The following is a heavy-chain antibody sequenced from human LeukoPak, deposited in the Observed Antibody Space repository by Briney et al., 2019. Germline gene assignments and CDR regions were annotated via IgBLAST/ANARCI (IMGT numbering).Heavy chain of an antibody. Sequence: GGSLRLSCAASGFTFSSYAMSWVRQAPGKGLEWVSAISGSGGSTYYADSVKGLFTISRDNSKNTLYLQMNSLRAEDTAVYYCAKDPYCSSTSCYGDYWGQGTLVTVSS. CDR1: GFTFSSYA. D-gene: IGHD2-2*01. CDR3: AKDPYCSSTSCYGDY. CDR2: ISGSGGST. J-gene: IGHJ4*02. V-gene: IGHV3-23*01.